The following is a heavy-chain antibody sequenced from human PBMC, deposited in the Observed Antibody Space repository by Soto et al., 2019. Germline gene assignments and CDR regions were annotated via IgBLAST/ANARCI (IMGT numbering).Heavy chain of an antibody. CDR1: GGNFIDYA. CDR2: IIPIIATA. Sequence: SVKVSCKASGGNFIDYAFSWVRQAPGQGLEWMGGIIPIIATADYAQKFQGRVTITADESTRTAYMEVTSLTSEDTAVYFCAGTYDTSGDYPYYFDYWGQGTPVTVSS. CDR3: AGTYDTSGDYPYYFDY. J-gene: IGHJ4*02. V-gene: IGHV1-69*13. D-gene: IGHD3-22*01.